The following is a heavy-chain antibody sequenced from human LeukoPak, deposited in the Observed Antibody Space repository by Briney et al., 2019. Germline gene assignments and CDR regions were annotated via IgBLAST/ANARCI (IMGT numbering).Heavy chain of an antibody. V-gene: IGHV4-59*01. CDR1: GGSINNEY. Sequence: SETLSLTCTVSGGSINNEYWSWLRQPPGKGLEWIGYIHYSGSTNYNFSLKSRVTISVDTSKSQFSLKLSSVTAADTAVYYCARGAGWYEYWGQGTLVTVSS. D-gene: IGHD6-19*01. J-gene: IGHJ4*02. CDR3: ARGAGWYEY. CDR2: IHYSGST.